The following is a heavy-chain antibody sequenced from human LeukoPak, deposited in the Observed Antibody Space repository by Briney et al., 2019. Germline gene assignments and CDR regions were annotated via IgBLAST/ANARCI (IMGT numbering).Heavy chain of an antibody. CDR1: GFTFSNYW. D-gene: IGHD4-17*01. J-gene: IGHJ6*02. V-gene: IGHV3-74*01. CDR2: INSDGSST. Sequence: PGGSLRLSCAASGFTFSNYWMHWARQAPGKGLVWVSRINSDGSSTTYADSLKGRFTISRDNAKNTLYLQMNSLRAEDTAVYYCARDRTTGLYYYYYGMDVWGQGTTVTVSS. CDR3: ARDRTTGLYYYYYGMDV.